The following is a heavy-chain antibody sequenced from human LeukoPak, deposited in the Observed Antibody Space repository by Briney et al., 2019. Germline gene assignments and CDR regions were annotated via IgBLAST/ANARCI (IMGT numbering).Heavy chain of an antibody. D-gene: IGHD3-9*01. CDR3: ARGPRLVLRYFTYYFDY. CDR2: IYHSGST. V-gene: IGHV4-38-2*02. CDR1: GYSISSGYY. Sequence: SETLSLTCTVSGYSISSGYYWGWIRQPPGKGLEWIGSIYHSGSTNYNPSLKSRVTISVDTSKNQFSLKLSSVTAADTAVYYCARGPRLVLRYFTYYFDYWGQGTLVTVSS. J-gene: IGHJ4*02.